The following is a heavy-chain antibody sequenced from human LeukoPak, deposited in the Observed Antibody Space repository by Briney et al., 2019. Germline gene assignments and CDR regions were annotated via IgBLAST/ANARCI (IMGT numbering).Heavy chain of an antibody. CDR3: ARDRWFDP. CDR2: IYYSGST. J-gene: IGHJ5*02. V-gene: IGHV4-39*02. Sequence: SETLSLTCTVSGGSISSSIYYWGWVRQPPGKGLEWIGSIYYSGSTYYNPSLKSRVTISVDTSKSQFSLKLSSVTAADTAVYYCARDRWFDPWGQGTLVTVSS. CDR1: GGSISSSIYY.